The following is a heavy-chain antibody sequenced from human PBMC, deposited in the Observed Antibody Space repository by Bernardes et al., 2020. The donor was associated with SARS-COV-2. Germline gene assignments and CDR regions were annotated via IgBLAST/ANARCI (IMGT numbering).Heavy chain of an antibody. CDR2: ISTSGTNT. V-gene: IGHV3-11*04. CDR1: GFTFSDHY. Sequence: GGSLRLSCAASGFTFSDHYMSWFRQAPGKGLEWVSYISTSGTNTYYADSVRGRFTISRDNAETSIYLQMHSLRVEDTAVYYCARERDYPFDAFDIWGQGTMVTVSS. J-gene: IGHJ3*02. CDR3: ARERDYPFDAFDI. D-gene: IGHD4-17*01.